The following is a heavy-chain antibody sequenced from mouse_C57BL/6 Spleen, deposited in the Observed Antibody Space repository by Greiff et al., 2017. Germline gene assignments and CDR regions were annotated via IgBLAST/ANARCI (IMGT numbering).Heavy chain of an antibody. CDR2: IYPGSGSS. CDR1: GYTFTSYW. CDR3: ARGIIYYDYDGFFDY. J-gene: IGHJ2*01. V-gene: IGHV1-55*01. D-gene: IGHD2-4*01. Sequence: QVQLQQPGAELVKPGASVKMSCNASGYTFTSYWITWVKPRPGQGLEWIGDIYPGSGSSTSHEKFKIKATLTVDTSSSTAYMQLSSLTSEDTAVYYCARGIIYYDYDGFFDYWGQGTTLTVSS.